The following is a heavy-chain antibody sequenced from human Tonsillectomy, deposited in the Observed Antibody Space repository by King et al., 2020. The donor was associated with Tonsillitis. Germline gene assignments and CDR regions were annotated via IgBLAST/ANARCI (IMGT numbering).Heavy chain of an antibody. CDR2: INHSGST. CDR1: GGSFSGYY. CDR3: AREREYKQWLGGPGGRGYFDY. Sequence: VQLQQWGAGLLKPSETLSLTCAVYGGSFSGYYWSWIRQPPGKGLEWIGEINHSGSTNYNPSLKSRVTISVDTSKNQFSLKLSSVTAADTAVYYCAREREYKQWLGGPGGRGYFDYWGQGTLVTVSS. V-gene: IGHV4-34*01. D-gene: IGHD6-19*01. J-gene: IGHJ4*02.